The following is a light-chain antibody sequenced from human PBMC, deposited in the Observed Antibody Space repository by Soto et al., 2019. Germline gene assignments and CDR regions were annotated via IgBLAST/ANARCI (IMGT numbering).Light chain of an antibody. CDR3: QQYGRSPKT. CDR2: GAS. Sequence: EIVLTQSPGTLSLSPGERATLSCRASQSVSSSYLAWYQQRAGQAPRLLIYGASSRATGIPDRFSGSGSGTDFTLTISRLEAEDSAVYYCQQYGRSPKTFGQGTKVEIK. CDR1: QSVSSSY. V-gene: IGKV3-20*01. J-gene: IGKJ1*01.